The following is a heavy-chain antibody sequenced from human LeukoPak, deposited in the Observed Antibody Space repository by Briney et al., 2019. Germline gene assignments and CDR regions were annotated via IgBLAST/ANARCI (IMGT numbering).Heavy chain of an antibody. CDR3: ARGRGYSGYDYFDY. J-gene: IGHJ4*02. D-gene: IGHD5-12*01. V-gene: IGHV3-48*03. CDR1: GFTFSSYE. Sequence: PGGSLRLSCAASGFTFSSYEMNWVRQAPGKGLEWVSYISSSGSTIYYADSVKGRFTISRDNAKNSLYLQMNSLRAEDTAVYYCARGRGYSGYDYFDYWGQGTLVTVSS. CDR2: ISSSGSTI.